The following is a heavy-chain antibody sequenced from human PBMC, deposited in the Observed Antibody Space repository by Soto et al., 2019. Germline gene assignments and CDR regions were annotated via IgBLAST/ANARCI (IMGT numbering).Heavy chain of an antibody. CDR1: GFSFSNYA. CDR2: IIGSGGATTT. V-gene: IGHV3-23*01. Sequence: GGSLRLSCAASGFSFSNYAMNWVRLAPGKRLEWVSSIIGSGGATTTYYADSVKGRFTVSRDNAKNSLYLQMNSLRAEDTAVYYCASDPYYYASGFWGQGTLVTVSS. D-gene: IGHD3-10*01. J-gene: IGHJ4*02. CDR3: ASDPYYYASGF.